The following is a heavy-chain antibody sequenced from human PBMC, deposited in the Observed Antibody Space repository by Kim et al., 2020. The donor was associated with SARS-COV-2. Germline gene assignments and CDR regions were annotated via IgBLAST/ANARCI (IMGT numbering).Heavy chain of an antibody. J-gene: IGHJ4*02. D-gene: IGHD6-13*01. CDR3: AKSRQQLVPSFFDY. V-gene: IGHV3-23*01. Sequence: ADSVKGRFTISRDNSKNTLYLQMHSLRIEDTAVYYCAKSRQQLVPSFFDYWGQGTLVTVSS.